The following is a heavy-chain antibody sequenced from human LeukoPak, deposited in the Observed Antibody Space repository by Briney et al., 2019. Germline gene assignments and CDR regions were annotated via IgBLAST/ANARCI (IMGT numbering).Heavy chain of an antibody. CDR2: IGANGVEI. D-gene: IGHD3-10*01. Sequence: GGSLILSCVASGFTFSNYVMNWVRQAPGKGLEWVSGIGANGVEIHYADPVKGRFTISRDNSRNTLYLQMHSLSPEDTAVYYCAKTSCFGSDSSYVTFDKWGQGTLVTVSS. J-gene: IGHJ5*02. V-gene: IGHV3-23*01. CDR1: GFTFSNYV. CDR3: AKTSCFGSDSSYVTFDK.